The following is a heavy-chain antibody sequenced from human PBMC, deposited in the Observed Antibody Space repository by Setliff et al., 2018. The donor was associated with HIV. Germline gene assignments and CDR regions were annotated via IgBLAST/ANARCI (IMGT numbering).Heavy chain of an antibody. CDR3: ARGRILYGNDY. CDR2: INHSGST. J-gene: IGHJ4*02. Sequence: SETLSLTCAVYGGSFSGYYWNWIRQPPGKGLEWIGEINHSGSTNYNPSLKSRVTISVDTSKNQFSLTLSSMTAADTAAYYCARGRILYGNDYWGQGTLVTVSS. V-gene: IGHV4-34*01. D-gene: IGHD3-10*01. CDR1: GGSFSGYY.